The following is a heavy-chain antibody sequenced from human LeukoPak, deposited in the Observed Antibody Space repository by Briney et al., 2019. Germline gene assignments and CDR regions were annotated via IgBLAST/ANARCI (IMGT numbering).Heavy chain of an antibody. CDR3: ARGGFIDCSSTSCYPVTWFDP. CDR1: GYTFTSYG. J-gene: IGHJ5*02. V-gene: IGHV1-18*01. CDR2: ISAYNGNT. D-gene: IGHD2-2*01. Sequence: ASVKVSCKASGYTFTSYGISWVRQAPGQGLEWMGWISAYNGNTNYAQKFQGRVTMTRNTSISTAYMELSSLRSEDTAVYYCARGGFIDCSSTSCYPVTWFDPWGQGTLVTVSS.